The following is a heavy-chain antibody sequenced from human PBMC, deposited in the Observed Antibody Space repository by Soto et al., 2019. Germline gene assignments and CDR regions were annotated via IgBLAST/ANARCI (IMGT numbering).Heavy chain of an antibody. Sequence: EVQLVESGGGLVQPGGSLRLSCAASGFIFSDYYMDWVRQAPGKGLEWVGRTRNKANRYTTEYAASVKGRFTISRDGPESSLYLQMSSLTTVDTAVYYCTRSSGSYRYFDLWGRGTLVTVSS. V-gene: IGHV3-72*01. CDR3: TRSSGSYRYFDL. CDR1: GFIFSDYY. D-gene: IGHD1-26*01. J-gene: IGHJ2*01. CDR2: TRNKANRYTT.